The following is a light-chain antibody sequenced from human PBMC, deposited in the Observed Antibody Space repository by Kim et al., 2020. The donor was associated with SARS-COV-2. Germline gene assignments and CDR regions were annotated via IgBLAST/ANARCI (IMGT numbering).Light chain of an antibody. CDR3: QSYDSSLIGFV. Sequence: QSVLTQPPSVSGAPGQRVTISCTGSSSNIGAGYDVHWYQQLPGTAPKLLIYGNSNRPSGVPDRFSGSKSGTSASLAITGLQAEDEADYYCQSYDSSLIGFVFGGGTQLTVL. CDR2: GNS. CDR1: SSNIGAGYD. V-gene: IGLV1-40*01. J-gene: IGLJ2*01.